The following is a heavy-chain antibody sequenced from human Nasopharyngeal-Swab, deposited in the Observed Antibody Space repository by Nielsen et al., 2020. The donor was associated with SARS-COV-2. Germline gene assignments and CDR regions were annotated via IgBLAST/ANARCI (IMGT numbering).Heavy chain of an antibody. V-gene: IGHV5-51*01. D-gene: IGHD2-15*01. Sequence: GSLRLSCKGSGYSFTGYWIGWVRQMPGKGLEWMGIIYPGDSDTRYSPSFQGQVTISADKSISTAYLQWSSLKASDTAMYYCARRVGYCSGGSCYFDYWGQGTLVTVSS. CDR2: IYPGDSDT. J-gene: IGHJ4*02. CDR1: GYSFTGYW. CDR3: ARRVGYCSGGSCYFDY.